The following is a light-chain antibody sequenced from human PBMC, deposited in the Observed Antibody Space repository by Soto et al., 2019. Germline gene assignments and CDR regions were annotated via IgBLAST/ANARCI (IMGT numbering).Light chain of an antibody. J-gene: IGKJ1*01. CDR2: SAS. CDR3: HQYNHWLTWT. CDR1: QSVSSK. Sequence: IVMTQSRATLSLSLGERATFSRRASQSVSSKLARYQQRPGQAPRLLIYSASTRATGIPARFSGSGSGTEFTLTISSLQSEDFAAYYCHQYNHWLTWTFGQGTKVDIK. V-gene: IGKV3-15*01.